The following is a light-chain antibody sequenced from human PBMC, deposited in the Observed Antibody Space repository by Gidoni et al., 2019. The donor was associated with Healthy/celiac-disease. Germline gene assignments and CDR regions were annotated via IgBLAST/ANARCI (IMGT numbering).Light chain of an antibody. Sequence: SYELTQPPSVSVSPGKTARITCSGDALPKQYAYWYQQKPGQAPVLVIYKDSERPSGIPERFSGSSSGTTVTLTISGVQAEDEADYYCQSADSSGTYPLVFGGGTKLTVL. CDR2: KDS. CDR3: QSADSSGTYPLV. CDR1: ALPKQY. J-gene: IGLJ2*01. V-gene: IGLV3-25*02.